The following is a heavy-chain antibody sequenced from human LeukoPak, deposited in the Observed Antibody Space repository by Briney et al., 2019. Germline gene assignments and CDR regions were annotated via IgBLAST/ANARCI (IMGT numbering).Heavy chain of an antibody. J-gene: IGHJ6*03. V-gene: IGHV4-59*01. CDR1: GGSISSYY. CDR2: IYYSGST. CDR3: ARVPGIYYYYYMDV. D-gene: IGHD3-10*01. Sequence: SETLSLTCTVYGGSISSYYWSWIRQPPGKGLEWIGYIYYSGSTNYNPSLKSRVTISVDTSKNQFSLKLSSVTAADTAVYYCARVPGIYYYYYMDVWGKGTTVTVS.